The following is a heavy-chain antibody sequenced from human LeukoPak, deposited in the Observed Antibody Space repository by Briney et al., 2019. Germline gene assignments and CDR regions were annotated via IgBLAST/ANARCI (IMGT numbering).Heavy chain of an antibody. D-gene: IGHD3-3*01. J-gene: IGHJ4*02. CDR1: GGSISSHY. CDR2: IYYSGST. V-gene: IGHV4-59*11. Sequence: PSETLSLTCTVSGGSISSHYWSWLRQPPGKGLEWIGYIYYSGSTNYNPSLKSRVTISVDSSKNQFSLKLSSVTAADTAVYYCARVVLDYDFWSGYYYFDYWGQGTLVTVSS. CDR3: ARVVLDYDFWSGYYYFDY.